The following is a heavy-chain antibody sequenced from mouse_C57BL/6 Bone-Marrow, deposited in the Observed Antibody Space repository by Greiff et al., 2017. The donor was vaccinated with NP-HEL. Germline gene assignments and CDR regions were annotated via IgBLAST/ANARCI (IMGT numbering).Heavy chain of an antibody. D-gene: IGHD3-3*01. V-gene: IGHV5-4*01. Sequence: EVMLVESGGGLVKPGGSLKLSCAASGFTFTSYAMSWVRQTPEKRLEWVATISAGGSYTYYPDNVKGRFTISRDNAKNNLYLQMSHLKSEDTAMYYCARDLRLYYFDYWGQGTTLTVSA. CDR3: ARDLRLYYFDY. CDR2: ISAGGSYT. CDR1: GFTFTSYA. J-gene: IGHJ2*01.